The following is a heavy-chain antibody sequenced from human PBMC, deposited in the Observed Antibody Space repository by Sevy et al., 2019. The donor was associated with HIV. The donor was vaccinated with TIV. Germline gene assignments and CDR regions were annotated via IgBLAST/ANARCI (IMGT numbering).Heavy chain of an antibody. V-gene: IGHV3-23*01. D-gene: IGHD3-16*01. CDR2: ISGSGGST. Sequence: GGSLRLSCAASGFTFSSYAMSWVRQAPGKGLEWVSAISGSGGSTYYADSVKGRFTISRGNSKNTLYLQMNSLRAEDKAVYYCATSTTFDSHAPPDYYYMDVWGKGTTVTVSS. J-gene: IGHJ6*03. CDR3: ATSTTFDSHAPPDYYYMDV. CDR1: GFTFSSYA.